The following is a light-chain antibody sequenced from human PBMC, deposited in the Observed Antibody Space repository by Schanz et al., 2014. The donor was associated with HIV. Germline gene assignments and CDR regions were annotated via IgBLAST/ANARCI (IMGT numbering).Light chain of an antibody. J-gene: IGKJ2*03. CDR3: QQYGSSPYS. CDR2: GAN. CDR1: QSVSSSY. V-gene: IGKV3-20*01. Sequence: EIVLTQSPGSLSLSPGERATLSCRASQSVSSSYLAWYQQKPGQAPRLLIYGANSRATGVPDRFSGRGSGTEFLLTISSLEPEDIAVYYCQQYGSSPYSFGQGTTLEMK.